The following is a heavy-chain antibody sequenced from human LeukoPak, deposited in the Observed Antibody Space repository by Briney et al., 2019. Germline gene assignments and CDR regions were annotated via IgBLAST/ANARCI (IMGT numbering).Heavy chain of an antibody. V-gene: IGHV4-59*01. Sequence: PSETLSLTCTVSGGSISNYYWSWIRQPPGKGLEWIGNVFYSGSTNYNPSLKSRVTISLDTSKRQFSLRLTSVTAEDRARHYFAREGGSYYHWFDPWGQGNLVTVSS. D-gene: IGHD1-26*01. J-gene: IGHJ5*02. CDR3: AREGGSYYHWFDP. CDR1: GGSISNYY. CDR2: VFYSGST.